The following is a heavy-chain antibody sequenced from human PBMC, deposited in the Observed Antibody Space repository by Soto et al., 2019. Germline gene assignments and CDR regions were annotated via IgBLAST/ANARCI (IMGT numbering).Heavy chain of an antibody. CDR1: GFSLSTSGVC. J-gene: IGHJ4*02. Sequence: SGPTLVNPTQTLTLTCTFSGFSLSTSGVCVTWIRQSPGKALEWLARIDWDGDTYYTTSLKSRLTISKDTAKNQVVLTMTNVDPVDTATYYCGRIVGYCVSPRCYDDFDYWGQGTLVTVSS. CDR3: GRIVGYCVSPRCYDDFDY. D-gene: IGHD2-2*01. CDR2: IDWDGDT. V-gene: IGHV2-70*11.